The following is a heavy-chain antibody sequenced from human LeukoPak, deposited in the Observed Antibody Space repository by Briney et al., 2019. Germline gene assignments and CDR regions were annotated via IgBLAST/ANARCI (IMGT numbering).Heavy chain of an antibody. Sequence: AASVTVSCTASGYTFTSYGISWVRQAPGQGLEWMGWISAYNGNTSYAQKLQGRVTMTTDTSTSTAYMELRSLRSDDTAVYYCARGYDIVVVPAAQPTRHYYYYYGMDVWGQGTTVTVSS. D-gene: IGHD2-2*01. CDR2: ISAYNGNT. CDR3: ARGYDIVVVPAAQPTRHYYYYYGMDV. J-gene: IGHJ6*02. CDR1: GYTFTSYG. V-gene: IGHV1-18*01.